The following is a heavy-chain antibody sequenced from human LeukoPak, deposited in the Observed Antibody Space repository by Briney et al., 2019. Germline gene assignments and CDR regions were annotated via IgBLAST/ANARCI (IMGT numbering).Heavy chain of an antibody. V-gene: IGHV1-69*04. D-gene: IGHD2-15*01. CDR1: GGTFSSYA. CDR2: IIPIFGIA. J-gene: IGHJ6*02. Sequence: GSSVKVSCKAFGGTFSSYAISWVRQAPGQGLEWMGRIIPIFGIANYAQKFQGRVTITADKSTSTAYMELSSLRSEDTAVYYCARDCSGGSCYYYYGMDVWGQGTTVTVSS. CDR3: ARDCSGGSCYYYYGMDV.